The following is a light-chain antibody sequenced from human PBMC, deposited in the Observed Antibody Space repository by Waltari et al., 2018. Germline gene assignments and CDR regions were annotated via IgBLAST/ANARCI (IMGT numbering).Light chain of an antibody. CDR1: QSVSAN. Sequence: EIVMTQSPATLSVSPGERATLSCRASQSVSANLAWYQQTPGQAPRLLIYGASTRATGIPARFSGSGSGTEFTLTISSLQSEDFAVYYCQQYNSLPYTFGQGTKLEI. CDR2: GAS. V-gene: IGKV3-15*01. J-gene: IGKJ2*01. CDR3: QQYNSLPYT.